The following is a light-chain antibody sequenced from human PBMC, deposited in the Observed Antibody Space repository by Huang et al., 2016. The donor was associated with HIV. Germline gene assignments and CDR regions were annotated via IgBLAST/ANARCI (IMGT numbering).Light chain of an antibody. J-gene: IGKJ1*01. Sequence: DIQMTQSPSSLSASVGDRVTITCRASQSISNYLNWYQQKPGKAPKLLIYAASSLQSGVPSMFSGSGSVTYFTLTISSLQPEDFATYYCQQSYSTPRTFGPGTKVEIK. CDR2: AAS. CDR3: QQSYSTPRT. CDR1: QSISNY. V-gene: IGKV1-39*01.